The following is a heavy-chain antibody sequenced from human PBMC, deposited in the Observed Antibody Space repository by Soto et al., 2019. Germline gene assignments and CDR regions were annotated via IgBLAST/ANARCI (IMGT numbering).Heavy chain of an antibody. CDR2: FYYSGST. V-gene: IGHV4-34*01. CDR1: GGSFSGYY. J-gene: IGHJ6*02. Sequence: SETLSLTCAVYGGSFSGYYWSWIRQPPGKGLEWIGNFYYSGSTYYNPSLRSRVTISVDASKNQFSVKVSSVTATDTAVYYCALSVGDYSYGMDVSGQGTTVTLFS. D-gene: IGHD1-26*01. CDR3: ALSVGDYSYGMDV.